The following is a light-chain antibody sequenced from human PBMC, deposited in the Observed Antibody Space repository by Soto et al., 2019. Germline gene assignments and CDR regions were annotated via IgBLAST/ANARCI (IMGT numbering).Light chain of an antibody. Sequence: EIVLTQSPDTLSLSPGEGATLSCRASQSVSSSYLAWYHQRPGQAPRLLIYGSYSRATGIPDRFSGGGSGTDFTLTISRLEPEDFAVYYCRQYGSLPITFGQGTRLEIK. CDR2: GSY. CDR1: QSVSSSY. V-gene: IGKV3-20*01. CDR3: RQYGSLPIT. J-gene: IGKJ5*01.